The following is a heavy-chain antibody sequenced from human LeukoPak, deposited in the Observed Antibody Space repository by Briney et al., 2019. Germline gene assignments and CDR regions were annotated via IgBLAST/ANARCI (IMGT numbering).Heavy chain of an antibody. CDR1: GGSISSSSYY. V-gene: IGHV4-39*07. CDR2: IYYSGST. D-gene: IGHD3-22*01. CDR3: ARSPDRPSYYYDSPPNAFDI. J-gene: IGHJ3*02. Sequence: SGTLSLTCAVSGGSISSSSYYWGWIRQPPGKGLEWIGSIYYSGSTYYNPSLKSRVTISVDRSKNQFSLKLSSVTAADTAVYYCARSPDRPSYYYDSPPNAFDIWGQGTMVTVSS.